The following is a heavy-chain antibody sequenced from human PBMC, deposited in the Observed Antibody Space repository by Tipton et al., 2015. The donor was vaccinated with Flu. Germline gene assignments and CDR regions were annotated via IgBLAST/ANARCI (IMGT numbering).Heavy chain of an antibody. D-gene: IGHD2-15*01. CDR3: AKIELPLPSLPSPIDY. V-gene: IGHV3-23*01. Sequence: SLRLSCAASGFTFRTYIMIWVRQAPGKGLEWVSSISGTSLSTYYSDSVKGRFTISRDDSKHTLFLQMNSLRPEDTAVYYCAKIELPLPSLPSPIDYWGQGTLVTVSS. CDR1: GFTFRTYI. J-gene: IGHJ4*02. CDR2: ISGTSLST.